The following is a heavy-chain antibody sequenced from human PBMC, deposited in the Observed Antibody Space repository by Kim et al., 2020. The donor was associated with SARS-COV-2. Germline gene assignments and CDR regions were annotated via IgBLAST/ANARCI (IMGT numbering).Heavy chain of an antibody. D-gene: IGHD6-19*01. CDR3: ARDRRPVAGYYFYGMDV. J-gene: IGHJ6*02. V-gene: IGHV4-30-4*01. Sequence: SETLSLTCTVSGDSITRGDYYWTWVRQSPGKGLEWIGYIYFSGNTYYSPSLKSRTTISLDASKNHFSLNVNSVTAADTAVYYCARDRRPVAGYYFYGMDVWGQGTTVTASS. CDR2: IYFSGNT. CDR1: GDSITRGDYY.